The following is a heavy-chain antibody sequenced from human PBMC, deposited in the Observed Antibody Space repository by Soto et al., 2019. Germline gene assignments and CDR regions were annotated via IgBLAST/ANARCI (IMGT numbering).Heavy chain of an antibody. CDR1: GYTFTSYG. CDR2: ISAYNGNT. Sequence: QVQLVQSGAEVKKPGASVKVSCKASGYTFTSYGISWVRQAPGQGLEWMGWISAYNGNTNYAQKLQGRVTMTTDTSTSTAYMELRSLRSDDTAVYYGAGDPPTSIAVAGTVFDYWGQGTLVTVSS. CDR3: AGDPPTSIAVAGTVFDY. J-gene: IGHJ4*02. V-gene: IGHV1-18*01. D-gene: IGHD6-19*01.